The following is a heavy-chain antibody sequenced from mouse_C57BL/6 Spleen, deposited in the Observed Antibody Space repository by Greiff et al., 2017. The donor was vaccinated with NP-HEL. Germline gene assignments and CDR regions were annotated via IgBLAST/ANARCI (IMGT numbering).Heavy chain of an antibody. CDR2: IYPGSGNT. Sequence: VQLQQSGAELVRPGASVKLSCKASGYTFTDYYINWVKQRPGQGLEWIARIYPGSGNTYYNEKFKGKATLTAEKSSSTAYMQLSSLTSEDSAVYFCAREVYGSSSFAYWGQGTLVTVSA. CDR3: AREVYGSSSFAY. CDR1: GYTFTDYY. J-gene: IGHJ3*01. V-gene: IGHV1-76*01. D-gene: IGHD1-1*01.